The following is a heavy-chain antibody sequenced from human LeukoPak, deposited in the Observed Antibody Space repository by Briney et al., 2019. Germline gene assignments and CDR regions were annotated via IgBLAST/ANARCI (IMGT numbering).Heavy chain of an antibody. D-gene: IGHD4/OR15-4a*01. J-gene: IGHJ5*02. CDR1: GFTFSSFS. CDR3: VREGGTKAHYSGLGP. CDR2: IGGSGSPI. Sequence: GGSLRLSCAASGFTFSSFSMDWVRQAPGKGLEWLSCIGGSGSPIHYADSVRDRFTVTRDNAKNSLYLQMNRLRDDDTAIYYCVREGGTKAHYSGLGPWGQGTLVTVSS. V-gene: IGHV3-48*02.